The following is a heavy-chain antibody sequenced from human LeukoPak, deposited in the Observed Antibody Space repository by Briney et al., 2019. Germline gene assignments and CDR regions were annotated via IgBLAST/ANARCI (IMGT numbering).Heavy chain of an antibody. D-gene: IGHD2-2*01. CDR1: GGSISSGDYY. CDR2: IYYSGST. Sequence: SETLSLTCTVSGGSISSGDYYWSWIRQPPGKGLEWIRYIYYSGSTYYNPSLKSRITISVDTSKNQFSLKLSSVTAADTAVYYCARDIVVVPAADYGMDVWGQGTTVTVSS. CDR3: ARDIVVVPAADYGMDV. J-gene: IGHJ6*02. V-gene: IGHV4-30-4*01.